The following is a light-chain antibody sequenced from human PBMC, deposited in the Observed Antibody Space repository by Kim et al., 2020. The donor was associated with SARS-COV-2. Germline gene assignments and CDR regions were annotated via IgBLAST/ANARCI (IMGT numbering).Light chain of an antibody. Sequence: SASVGDRFTRTCRASQDISNYLVWLQQQPGKVPKRLISGTSNLESGVPSMFSGNESGTQFTLTISSLQPKDFATYYCLQHNAYPYTFGQGTNLEN. J-gene: IGKJ2*01. CDR2: GTS. V-gene: IGKV1-17*03. CDR1: QDISNY. CDR3: LQHNAYPYT.